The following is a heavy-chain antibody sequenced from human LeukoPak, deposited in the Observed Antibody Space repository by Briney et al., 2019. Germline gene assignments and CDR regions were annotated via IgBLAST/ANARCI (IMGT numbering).Heavy chain of an antibody. D-gene: IGHD4-11*01. CDR1: GFTFSSYA. CDR3: AKDRTDYSSYVTDWFDP. Sequence: PGGSLRLSCAASGFTFSSYAMSWVRQAPGKGLEWVSAISGSGGSTYYADSVKGRFTISRDNSKNTLYLQMNSLRAEDTAVYYCAKDRTDYSSYVTDWFDPWGQGTLVTVSS. V-gene: IGHV3-23*01. CDR2: ISGSGGST. J-gene: IGHJ5*02.